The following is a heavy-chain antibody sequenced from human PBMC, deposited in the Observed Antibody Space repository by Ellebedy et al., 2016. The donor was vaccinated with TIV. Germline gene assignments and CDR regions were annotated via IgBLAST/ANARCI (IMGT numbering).Heavy chain of an antibody. V-gene: IGHV4-30-4*01. J-gene: IGHJ4*02. CDR1: GGSISSGDYY. CDR2: IYYSGST. CDR3: ARGGSNSGTTEPSVY. D-gene: IGHD1-7*01. Sequence: MPSETLSLTCTVSGGSISSGDYYWSWIRQPPGKGLEWIGYIYYSGSTYYNPSLKSRVTISVDTSKNQFSLKLSSVTAADTAVYYCARGGSNSGTTEPSVYWGQGTLVTVSS.